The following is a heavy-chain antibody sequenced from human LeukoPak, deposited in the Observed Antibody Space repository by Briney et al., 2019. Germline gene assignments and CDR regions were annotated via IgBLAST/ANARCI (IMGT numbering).Heavy chain of an antibody. D-gene: IGHD2-8*01. CDR3: AKDLYDLVYAISFDY. CDR2: TSGSGGST. Sequence: GGSLRLSCAASGFSFSIYAMSWVRQAPGKGLEWVSATSGSGGSTYYADSVKGRFTISRDNSKNTLYLQINSLRDEDTAVYYCAKDLYDLVYAISFDYWGQGTLVTVSS. CDR1: GFSFSIYA. J-gene: IGHJ4*02. V-gene: IGHV3-23*01.